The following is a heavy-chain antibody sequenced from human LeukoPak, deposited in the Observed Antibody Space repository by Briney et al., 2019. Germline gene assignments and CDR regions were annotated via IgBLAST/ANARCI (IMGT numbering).Heavy chain of an antibody. J-gene: IGHJ4*02. V-gene: IGHV4-59*01. CDR2: FSYIGST. CDR1: GGSISRYY. Sequence: PSETLSLTCTVSGGSISRYYWSWIRQPPGKGLEWMGYFSYIGSTKYNPYLKSRVTISVDTSKTQVSLKLSSVTAADTAVYYCASGSYYFDYWGQGTLVTVSS. D-gene: IGHD1-26*01. CDR3: ASGSYYFDY.